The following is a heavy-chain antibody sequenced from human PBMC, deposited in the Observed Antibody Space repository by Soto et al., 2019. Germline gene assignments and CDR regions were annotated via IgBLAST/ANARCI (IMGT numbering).Heavy chain of an antibody. Sequence: QITLKESGPTLVNVTQTVTLTCTFSGFSLSSTGVGVGWIRQPPGKALEGLALINWNDDKRYNPSLKSRLTIAKDTSKNQVVLTMTNMDPVDTATYYCARSGHNSVFFYYDYWGQGTLVTVSS. CDR3: ARSGHNSVFFYYDY. D-gene: IGHD3-22*01. J-gene: IGHJ4*02. V-gene: IGHV2-5*01. CDR2: INWNDDK. CDR1: GFSLSSTGVG.